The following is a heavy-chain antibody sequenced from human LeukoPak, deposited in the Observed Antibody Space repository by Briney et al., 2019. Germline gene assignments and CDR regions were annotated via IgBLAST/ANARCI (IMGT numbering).Heavy chain of an antibody. V-gene: IGHV3-43*02. J-gene: IGHJ4*02. Sequence: GGSLRLSCAAPGFMFHDYAIHWVRQAPGKGLEWVYLVSGDGGSTFYADSVKGRFTISRDNSKNSLYLHMNSLRSDDTALYYCARESESSGWYDYWGQGTLVTVSS. D-gene: IGHD6-19*01. CDR1: GFMFHDYA. CDR3: ARESESSGWYDY. CDR2: VSGDGGST.